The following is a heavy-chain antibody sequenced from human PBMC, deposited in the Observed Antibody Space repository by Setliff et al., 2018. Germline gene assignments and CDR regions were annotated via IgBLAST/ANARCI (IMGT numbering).Heavy chain of an antibody. J-gene: IGHJ4*02. CDR3: ARVDITTPSGSYYFGRGWGYYFDY. Sequence: ASVKVSCKASGYTFTSYAMNWVRQAPGQGLEWMGWINTNTGNPTYAQGFTGRFVFSLDTSVSTAFLQISSLKAEDTAVYYCARVDITTPSGSYYFGRGWGYYFDYWGQGTLVTVSS. CDR1: GYTFTSYA. CDR2: INTNTGNP. D-gene: IGHD1-26*01. V-gene: IGHV7-4-1*02.